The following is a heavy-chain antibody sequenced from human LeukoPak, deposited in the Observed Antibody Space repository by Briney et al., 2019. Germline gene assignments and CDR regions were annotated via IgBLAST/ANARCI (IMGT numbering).Heavy chain of an antibody. CDR3: ARHPTLVTSADY. V-gene: IGHV5-51*01. D-gene: IGHD4-23*01. CDR2: IYPGYSDT. Sequence: LGGPRKFSCQALGSSFTTFWIAGARQLPGKGVGWSGLIYPGYSDTRYSPSFQGQVTVSADKSISTAYLQWSSLKASDTAMYYCARHPTLVTSADYWGQGTLVTVSS. CDR1: GSSFTTFW. J-gene: IGHJ4*02.